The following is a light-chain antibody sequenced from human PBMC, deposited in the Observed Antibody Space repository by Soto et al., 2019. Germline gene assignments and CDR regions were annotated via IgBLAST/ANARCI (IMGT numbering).Light chain of an antibody. CDR2: AAS. V-gene: IGKV1-39*01. CDR1: QSISNY. J-gene: IGKJ3*01. Sequence: DIQMTQSPSSLSASVGDSVTITCRATQSISNYLNWYQQKPGKAPKLLVYAASSLQSWVPSRFSGSGSVTDFTLTISSLQPEDFATYYCQQSYSTPFTFGPGTKLDIK. CDR3: QQSYSTPFT.